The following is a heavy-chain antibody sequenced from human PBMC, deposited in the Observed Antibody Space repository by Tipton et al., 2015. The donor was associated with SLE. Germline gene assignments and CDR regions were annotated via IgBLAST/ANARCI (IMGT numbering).Heavy chain of an antibody. D-gene: IGHD4-23*01. V-gene: IGHV4-59*12. CDR2: SYYSGST. CDR3: ASHGARGGNSADY. Sequence: TLSLTCTVSGGPISSYYWGWIRQPPGKGLEWIGYSYYSGSTYYNPSLKSRVTISVDASKNQFSLKLSSVTAADTAVYYCASHGARGGNSADYWGQGTLVTVSS. J-gene: IGHJ4*02. CDR1: GGPISSYY.